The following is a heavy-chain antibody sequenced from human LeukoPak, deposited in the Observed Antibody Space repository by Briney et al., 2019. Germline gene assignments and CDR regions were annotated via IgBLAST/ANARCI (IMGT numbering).Heavy chain of an antibody. CDR1: GFTYSDYY. D-gene: IGHD3-10*01. J-gene: IGHJ5*02. V-gene: IGHV3-11*04. Sequence: GGSLRLSCAAPGFTYSDYYMSWIRQAPGKGLEWVSYISSSGSTIYYADSVKGRFTISRDNAKNSLYLQMNSLRAEDTAVYYCARMISGGSGSPDWFDPWGQGTLVTVSS. CDR2: ISSSGSTI. CDR3: ARMISGGSGSPDWFDP.